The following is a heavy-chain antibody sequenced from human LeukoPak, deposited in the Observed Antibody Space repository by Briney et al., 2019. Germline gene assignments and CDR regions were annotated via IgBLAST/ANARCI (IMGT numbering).Heavy chain of an antibody. CDR1: GYTFTSYG. Sequence: GASVKVSCKASGYTFTSYGISWVRQAPGQGLEWMGWISAYNGNTNYAQKLQGRVTMTTDTSTSTAYMELRSLRSDDTAVYYCARDRSDFWSGYYVKRDAFDIWGQGTMVTVSS. J-gene: IGHJ3*02. CDR3: ARDRSDFWSGYYVKRDAFDI. CDR2: ISAYNGNT. V-gene: IGHV1-18*01. D-gene: IGHD3-3*01.